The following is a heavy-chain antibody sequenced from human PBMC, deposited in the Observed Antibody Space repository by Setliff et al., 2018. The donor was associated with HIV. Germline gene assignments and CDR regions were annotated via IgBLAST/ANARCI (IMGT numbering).Heavy chain of an antibody. Sequence: GASVKVSCKASGYTFTGYYIHCLRQAPGQGLQWMGRINPKTGDTDYAQNFQGRVTLTTDTSINTAYMELHRLTSDDTAVYYCARGGIAARPYYFDYWGQGTVVTVSS. CDR3: ARGGIAARPYYFDY. V-gene: IGHV1-2*06. CDR1: GYTFTGYY. CDR2: INPKTGDT. D-gene: IGHD6-6*01. J-gene: IGHJ4*03.